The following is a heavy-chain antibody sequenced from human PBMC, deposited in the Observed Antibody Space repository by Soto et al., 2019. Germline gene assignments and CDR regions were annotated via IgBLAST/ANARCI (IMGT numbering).Heavy chain of an antibody. Sequence: GGSLRLSCAASGFTFSSYGMHWVRQAPGKGLEWVAVIWYDGSNKYYADSVKGRFTISRDNSKNTLYLQMNSLRAEDTAVYYCARDVTDYGDYVGYFQHWGQGTLVTVSS. D-gene: IGHD4-17*01. J-gene: IGHJ1*01. CDR3: ARDVTDYGDYVGYFQH. CDR1: GFTFSSYG. V-gene: IGHV3-33*01. CDR2: IWYDGSNK.